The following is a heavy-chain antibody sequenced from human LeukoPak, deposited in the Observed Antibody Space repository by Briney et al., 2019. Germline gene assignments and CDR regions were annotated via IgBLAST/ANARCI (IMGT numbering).Heavy chain of an antibody. CDR3: ARDLDIVVVPAASPDAFDI. Sequence: GASVKVSCKASGSTFTSYGISWVRQAPGQGLEWMGWISAYNGNTNYAQKLQGRVTMTTDTSTSTAYMELRSLRSDDTAVYYCARDLDIVVVPAASPDAFDIWGQGTMVTVSS. CDR1: GSTFTSYG. D-gene: IGHD2-2*01. J-gene: IGHJ3*02. CDR2: ISAYNGNT. V-gene: IGHV1-18*04.